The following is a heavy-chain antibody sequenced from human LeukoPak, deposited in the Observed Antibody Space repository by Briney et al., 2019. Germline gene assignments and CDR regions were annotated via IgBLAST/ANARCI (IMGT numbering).Heavy chain of an antibody. J-gene: IGHJ4*02. Sequence: SETLSLTCTVSGGSISSYYWSWIRQPAGKGLEWIGRIYTSGSTNYSPSLKSRVTMSVDTSKNQFSLKLSSVTAADTAVYYCASLDCSGGSCYSPHWGQGTLVTVSS. D-gene: IGHD2-15*01. CDR1: GGSISSYY. CDR2: IYTSGST. V-gene: IGHV4-4*07. CDR3: ASLDCSGGSCYSPH.